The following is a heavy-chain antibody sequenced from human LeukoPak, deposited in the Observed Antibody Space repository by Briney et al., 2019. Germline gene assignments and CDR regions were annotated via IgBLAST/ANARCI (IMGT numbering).Heavy chain of an antibody. CDR1: GGSISSGSYY. Sequence: SETLSLTCTVSGGSISSGSYYWGWIRQPPGKGLEWIGSIYYSGNTYYNPSLRSRVTISVDTSKNQFSLKLSSVTAADTAVYYCARRDNYYGSGNFDSWGQGTLVTVSS. V-gene: IGHV4-39*01. D-gene: IGHD3-10*01. CDR3: ARRDNYYGSGNFDS. J-gene: IGHJ4*02. CDR2: IYYSGNT.